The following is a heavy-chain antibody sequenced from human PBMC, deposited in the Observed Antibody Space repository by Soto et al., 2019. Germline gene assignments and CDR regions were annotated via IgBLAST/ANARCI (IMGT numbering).Heavy chain of an antibody. CDR3: ARDFWSGYYLDY. CDR1: GYTFTGYY. D-gene: IGHD3-3*01. CDR2: INPNSGGT. Sequence: ASVKVSCKASGYTFTGYYMHWVRQAPGQGLEWMGWINPNSGGTNYAQKFQGWVTMTRDTSISTAYMELSRLRSDDTAVYYCARDFWSGYYLDYWGQGTLVTVSS. J-gene: IGHJ4*02. V-gene: IGHV1-2*04.